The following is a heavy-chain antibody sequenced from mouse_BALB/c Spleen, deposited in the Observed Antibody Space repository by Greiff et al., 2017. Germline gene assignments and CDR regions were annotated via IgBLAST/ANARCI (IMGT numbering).Heavy chain of an antibody. J-gene: IGHJ4*01. CDR2: IWAGGST. CDR3: ARLYGYDGGAAIDY. D-gene: IGHD2-2*01. CDR1: GFSLTSYG. V-gene: IGHV2-9*02. Sequence: VQGVESGPGLVAPSQSLSITCTVSGFSLTSYGVHWVRQPPGKGLEWLGVIWAGGSTNYTSALMSRLSISKDNSKSQVFLKMNSLQTDDTAMYFCARLYGYDGGAAIDYWGQGTSVTVSS.